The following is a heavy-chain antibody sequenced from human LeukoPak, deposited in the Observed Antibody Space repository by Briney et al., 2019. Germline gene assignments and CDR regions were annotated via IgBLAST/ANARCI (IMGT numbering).Heavy chain of an antibody. J-gene: IGHJ4*02. CDR1: GGSISSGGYY. CDR3: ARLAARRYDFDY. D-gene: IGHD6-6*01. CDR2: ICYSGST. V-gene: IGHV4-31*03. Sequence: PSQTLSLTCTVSGGSISSGGYYWSWIRQHPGKGLEWIGYICYSGSTYYNPSLKSRVTISVDTSKNQFSLKLSSVTAADTAVYYCARLAARRYDFDYWGQGTLVTVSS.